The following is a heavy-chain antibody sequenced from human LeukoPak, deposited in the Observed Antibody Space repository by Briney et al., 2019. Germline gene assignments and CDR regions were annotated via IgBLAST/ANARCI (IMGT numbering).Heavy chain of an antibody. CDR3: AREPSRSYYFLYYFDS. J-gene: IGHJ4*02. D-gene: IGHD3-22*01. Sequence: GGSLRLSCAASGFTVSRNYMSWVRQAPGKGLEWVSVIYSGGSTYYADSVKGRFTISRDNSKNTLYLQVNSLRAEDTAVYYCAREPSRSYYFLYYFDSWGQGTLVTVSS. CDR2: IYSGGST. V-gene: IGHV3-66*01. CDR1: GFTVSRNY.